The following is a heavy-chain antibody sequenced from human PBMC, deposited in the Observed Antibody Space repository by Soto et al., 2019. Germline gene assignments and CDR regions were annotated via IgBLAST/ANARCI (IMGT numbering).Heavy chain of an antibody. J-gene: IGHJ4*02. Sequence: QITLKESGPTVVKPTETLTLTCTFSGFSLTTSGVGVGWVRQSPGKAPEWLALIYWDDDKRYSTTLKSRLTIAKDTSKNQVLLTMANVDPADTATYYCAHRVLRTVFGLVTTTAIYFDFWGQGTPVVVSS. CDR1: GFSLTTSGVG. D-gene: IGHD3-3*01. V-gene: IGHV2-5*02. CDR2: IYWDDDK. CDR3: AHRVLRTVFGLVTTTAIYFDF.